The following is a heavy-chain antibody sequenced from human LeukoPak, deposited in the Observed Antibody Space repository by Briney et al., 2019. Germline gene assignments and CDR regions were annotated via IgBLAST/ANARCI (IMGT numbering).Heavy chain of an antibody. Sequence: ASVKVSCKASGYTFTSYDINWVRQATGQGLEWMGWMNPNSGNTGYAQKFQGRVTMTRDTSISTAYMEPSSLRSEDTAVYYCARPPSSGGYYYYYGMDVWGQGTTVTVSS. V-gene: IGHV1-8*01. D-gene: IGHD6-25*01. CDR3: ARPPSSGGYYYYYGMDV. CDR1: GYTFTSYD. CDR2: MNPNSGNT. J-gene: IGHJ6*02.